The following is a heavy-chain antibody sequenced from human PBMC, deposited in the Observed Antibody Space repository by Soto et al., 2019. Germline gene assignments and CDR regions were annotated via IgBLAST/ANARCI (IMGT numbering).Heavy chain of an antibody. CDR1: GFTVSSNY. Sequence: AGGSLRLSCAASGFTVSSNYMSWVRQAPGKGLEWVSVIYSGGSTYYADSVKGRFTISRDNSKNTLYLQMNSLRAEDTAVYYCARDGWTAVAGKNYYYYYGMDVWGQGTTVTVSS. CDR3: ARDGWTAVAGKNYYYYYGMDV. D-gene: IGHD6-19*01. J-gene: IGHJ6*02. CDR2: IYSGGST. V-gene: IGHV3-53*01.